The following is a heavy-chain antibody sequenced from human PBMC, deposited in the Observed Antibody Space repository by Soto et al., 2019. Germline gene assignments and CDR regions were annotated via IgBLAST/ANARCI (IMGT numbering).Heavy chain of an antibody. CDR2: IIPILGIA. Sequence: QVQLVQSGAEVTKPVSSVKVSCKASGGTFSSYTISWVRQAPGQGREWMGRIIPILGIANYAQNFQGRVKITADKSTSTAYMELSSLRSEDTAVYYCASGSFYGDYYYYYMDVWGKGTTVTVSS. D-gene: IGHD4-17*01. V-gene: IGHV1-69*02. J-gene: IGHJ6*03. CDR3: ASGSFYGDYYYYYMDV. CDR1: GGTFSSYT.